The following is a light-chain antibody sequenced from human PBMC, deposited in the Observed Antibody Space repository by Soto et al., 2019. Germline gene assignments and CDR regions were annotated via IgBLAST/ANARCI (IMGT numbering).Light chain of an antibody. CDR1: QSVRTN. J-gene: IGKJ1*01. V-gene: IGKV1-5*01. CDR2: GAS. CDR3: QQYSSYSPWT. Sequence: MSKSPASGSGWPSEVGTLAVRASQSVRTNVAWYQQRPGQPPRLLIYGASSLQSGVPPRFSGSGSGTEFTLTISSLQPDDIATYCCQQYSSYSPWTFGEGTKVDIK.